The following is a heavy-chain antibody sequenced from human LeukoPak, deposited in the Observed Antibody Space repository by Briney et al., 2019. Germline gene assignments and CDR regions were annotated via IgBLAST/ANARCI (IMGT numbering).Heavy chain of an antibody. J-gene: IGHJ4*02. CDR2: INPNSGGT. CDR3: ARGYYYDSSGVDY. CDR1: GYTFTGYY. D-gene: IGHD3-22*01. V-gene: IGHV1-2*06. Sequence: GASVKVSCKASGYTFTGYYMHWVRQAPGQGLEWMGRINPNSGGTNYAQKFQGRVTMTRDTSTSTAYMELSRLRSDDTAVYYCARGYYYDSSGVDYWGQGTLVTVSS.